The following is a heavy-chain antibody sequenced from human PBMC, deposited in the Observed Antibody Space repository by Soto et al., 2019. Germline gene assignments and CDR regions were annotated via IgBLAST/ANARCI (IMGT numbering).Heavy chain of an antibody. V-gene: IGHV4-31*03. Sequence: QVQLRESGPGLVKPSQTLSLTCTVSGGSINSGGYYWNWIRQHPGKGLEWIGYMYYSGSTYYNPCLRSRVIISADTSENHFPLKLSSVTAAVTAVYFGARGYRQSCYSSSWVFEYWGQGTLVNVSS. D-gene: IGHD6-13*01. J-gene: IGHJ4*02. CDR1: GGSINSGGYY. CDR3: ARGYRQSCYSSSWVFEY. CDR2: MYYSGST.